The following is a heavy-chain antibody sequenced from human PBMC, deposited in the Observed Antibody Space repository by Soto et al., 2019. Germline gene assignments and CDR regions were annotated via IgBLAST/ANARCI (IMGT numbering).Heavy chain of an antibody. D-gene: IGHD3-10*01. CDR3: ARDKAGRRFGELLGGMDV. CDR2: IIPIFGTA. CDR1: GGTFSSNA. V-gene: IGHV1-69*13. J-gene: IGHJ6*02. Sequence: SVKVSCKASGGTFSSNAISWVRQAPGQGLEWMGGIIPIFGTANYAQKFQGRVTITADESTSTAYMELSSLRSEDTAVYYCARDKAGRRFGELLGGMDVWGQGTTVTVYS.